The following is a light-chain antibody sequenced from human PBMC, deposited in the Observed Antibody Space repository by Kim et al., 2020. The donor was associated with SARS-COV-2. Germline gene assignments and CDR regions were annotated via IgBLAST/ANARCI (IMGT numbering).Light chain of an antibody. J-gene: IGKJ1*01. CDR1: QGISRW. Sequence: SPLSAAVGDRVTITCRASQGISRWLAWHQQKPGKAPKILIYDASSLESGVPSRFSGSGSGTEFTLTISGLQPDDFATYYCRHYGTFGQGTKVDIK. CDR3: RHYGT. CDR2: DAS. V-gene: IGKV1-5*01.